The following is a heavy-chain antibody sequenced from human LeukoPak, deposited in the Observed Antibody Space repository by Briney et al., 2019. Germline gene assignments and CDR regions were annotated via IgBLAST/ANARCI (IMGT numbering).Heavy chain of an antibody. Sequence: GGSLRLSCAASGFTFDDYGMGWVRQAPGMGLEWVSGINWNGDSTGYADSVKGRFTISRDNAKNSLYLQMSSLRAEDTALYYCARARRGSSYYFDYWGQGTLVTVSS. CDR1: GFTFDDYG. D-gene: IGHD3-10*01. V-gene: IGHV3-20*04. CDR3: ARARRGSSYYFDY. CDR2: INWNGDST. J-gene: IGHJ4*02.